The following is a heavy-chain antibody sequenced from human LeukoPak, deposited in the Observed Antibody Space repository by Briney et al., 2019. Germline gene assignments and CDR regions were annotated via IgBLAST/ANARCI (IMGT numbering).Heavy chain of an antibody. D-gene: IGHD3-22*01. CDR1: GFTFSNYA. V-gene: IGHV3-23*01. CDR3: AKDLAAYSSGFGY. Sequence: PGGSLRLSCAASGFTFSNYAMTWVRQAPGKGLEWVSDISGSGGSTYYADSVKGRFTISRDNSKNTLYLQMNSLRAEDTAVYYCAKDLAAYSSGFGYWGQGTLVTVSS. CDR2: ISGSGGST. J-gene: IGHJ4*02.